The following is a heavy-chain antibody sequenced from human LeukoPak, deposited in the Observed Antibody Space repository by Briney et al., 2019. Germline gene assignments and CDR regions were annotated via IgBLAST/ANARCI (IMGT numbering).Heavy chain of an antibody. D-gene: IGHD3-10*01. CDR1: GYTFTGYY. CDR3: ARDSGYYYGSGSYPPYYMDV. V-gene: IGHV1-2*02. J-gene: IGHJ6*03. Sequence: ASVTVSCKASGYTFTGYYMHWVRQAPGQGLEWMGWINPNSGGTNYAQKFQGGVTMTRDTSISTAYMELSRLRSDDTAVYYCARDSGYYYGSGSYPPYYMDVWGKGTTVTVSS. CDR2: INPNSGGT.